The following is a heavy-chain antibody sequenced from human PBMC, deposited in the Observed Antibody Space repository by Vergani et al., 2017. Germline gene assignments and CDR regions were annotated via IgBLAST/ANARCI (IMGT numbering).Heavy chain of an antibody. CDR1: GGSISSYY. CDR3: ARGLNDSSGYYFRQRVLAFDY. Sequence: QVQLQESGPGLVKPSETLSLTCTVSGGSISSYYWSWIRQPPGKGLEWIGYIYYSGSTNYNPSLKSRVTISVDTSKNQFSLKLSSVTAAATAVYYWARGLNDSSGYYFRQRVLAFDYWGQGTLVTVSS. J-gene: IGHJ4*02. V-gene: IGHV4-59*01. D-gene: IGHD3-22*01. CDR2: IYYSGST.